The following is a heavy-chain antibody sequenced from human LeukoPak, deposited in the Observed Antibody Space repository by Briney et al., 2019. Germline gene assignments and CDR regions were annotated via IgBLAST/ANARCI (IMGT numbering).Heavy chain of an antibody. D-gene: IGHD4-23*01. J-gene: IGHJ4*02. CDR1: GGTFSSYA. CDR3: ARVSGGNPVGYFDY. V-gene: IGHV1-69*05. Sequence: SVKVSCKASGGTFSSYAISWVRQAPGQGLEWMGRIIPIFGTANYAQKFQGRVTITTDESTSTAYMELSSLRSEDTAVYYCARVSGGNPVGYFDYWGQGTLITVSS. CDR2: IIPIFGTA.